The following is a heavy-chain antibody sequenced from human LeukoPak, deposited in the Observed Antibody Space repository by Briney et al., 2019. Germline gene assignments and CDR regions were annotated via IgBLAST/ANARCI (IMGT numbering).Heavy chain of an antibody. Sequence: PSETLSLTCSVSGGSISSYYWSWIRQPAGKGLEWIGRIYSSGSINYNPSLKSRVTMSVDTSKNQFSLKLSSVTAADTAVYYCARVFRSSWYVDYWGQGTLVTVSS. V-gene: IGHV4-4*07. J-gene: IGHJ4*02. CDR3: ARVFRSSWYVDY. D-gene: IGHD6-13*01. CDR2: IYSSGSI. CDR1: GGSISSYY.